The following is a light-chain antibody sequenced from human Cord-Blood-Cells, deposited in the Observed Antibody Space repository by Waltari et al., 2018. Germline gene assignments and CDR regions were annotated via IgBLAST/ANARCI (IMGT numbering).Light chain of an antibody. CDR2: AAS. V-gene: IGKV1-39*01. CDR1: QSISSY. Sequence: IQMTQSPSSLSAPVGDRVTITCRASQSISSYLNWYQQKPGKAPKLLIYAASSLQSGVPSRFSGSGSGTDFTLTISSLQPEDFATYYCQQSYSTLRTFGQGTKVEIK. J-gene: IGKJ1*01. CDR3: QQSYSTLRT.